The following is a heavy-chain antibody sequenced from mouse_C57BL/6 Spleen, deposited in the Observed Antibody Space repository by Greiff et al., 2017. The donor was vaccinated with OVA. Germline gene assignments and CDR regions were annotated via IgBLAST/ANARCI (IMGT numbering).Heavy chain of an antibody. CDR3: AGYSDGYGSSDLDFGV. Sequence: EVKLMESGAVLVRPGASVKMSCKASGYTFTSYWMHWVKQRPGQGLEWIGAIYPGNGDTSYNHKFKGKAKLTADTSASTAYMQLSSLTTEDSAVYYCAGYSDGYGSSDLDFGVWGTGTTVTVS. J-gene: IGHJ1*03. D-gene: IGHD1-1*01. V-gene: IGHV1-5*01. CDR2: IYPGNGDT. CDR1: GYTFTSYW.